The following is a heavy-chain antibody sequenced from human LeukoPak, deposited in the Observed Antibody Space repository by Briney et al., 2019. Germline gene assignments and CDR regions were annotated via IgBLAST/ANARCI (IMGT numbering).Heavy chain of an antibody. CDR3: ARDVADRRSSSNWFDP. J-gene: IGHJ5*02. CDR1: GGSISSGSYY. CDR2: IYTSGST. V-gene: IGHV4-61*02. Sequence: SQTLSLTCTVSGGSISSGSYYWSWIRQPAGKGLEWIGRIYTSGSTNYNPSLKSRVTISVDTSKNQFSLKLSSVTAADTAVYYCARDVADRRSSSNWFDPWGQGTLVTVSS.